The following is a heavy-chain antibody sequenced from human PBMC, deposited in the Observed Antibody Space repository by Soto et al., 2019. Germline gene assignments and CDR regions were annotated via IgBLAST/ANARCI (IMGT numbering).Heavy chain of an antibody. V-gene: IGHV4-34*01. CDR3: ARQNYYGSGSYSPPFDY. D-gene: IGHD3-10*01. Sequence: SETLSLTCAVYGGSFSGYYWSWIRQPPGKGLEWIGEINHSGSTNYNPSLKSRVTISVDTSKNQFSLKLSSVTAADTAVYYCARQNYYGSGSYSPPFDYWGQGTLVTVSS. CDR2: INHSGST. CDR1: GGSFSGYY. J-gene: IGHJ4*02.